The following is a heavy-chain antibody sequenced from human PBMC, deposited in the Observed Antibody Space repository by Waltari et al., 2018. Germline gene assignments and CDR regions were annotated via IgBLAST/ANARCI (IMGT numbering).Heavy chain of an antibody. J-gene: IGHJ6*02. V-gene: IGHV4-38-2*02. D-gene: IGHD2-2*01. CDR1: GYSISSGYY. Sequence: QVQLQESGPGLVKPSETLSLTCAVSGYSISSGYYWGWIRQPPGKGLEWIGSIYHSGITDYNPSLKSRVTISVDTSKNQFSLKLSSVTAADTAVYYCARDAVVPSGGYYYYYGMDVWGQGTTVTVSS. CDR3: ARDAVVPSGGYYYYYGMDV. CDR2: IYHSGIT.